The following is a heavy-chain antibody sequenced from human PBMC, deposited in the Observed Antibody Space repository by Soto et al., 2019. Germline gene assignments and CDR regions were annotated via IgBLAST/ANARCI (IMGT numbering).Heavy chain of an antibody. CDR3: SRVPTNNRVAPLDY. V-gene: IGHV3-49*03. CDR2: IKSKAYGGTT. Sequence: EVQLLESGGGLVPPGLSLRRSCTASGFTFCDYAMIWFRQSTGKGLEWVGFIKSKAYGGTTEYAASVKGRFTISRDDSKSIAYLQMNSLKPDATAVYYCSRVPTNNRVAPLDYWGQGTLVTGSS. CDR1: GFTFCDYA. J-gene: IGHJ4*02. D-gene: IGHD2-8*01.